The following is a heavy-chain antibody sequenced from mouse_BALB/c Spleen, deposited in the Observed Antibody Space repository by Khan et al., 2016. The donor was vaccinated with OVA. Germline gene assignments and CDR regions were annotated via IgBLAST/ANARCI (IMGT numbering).Heavy chain of an antibody. Sequence: EVQLQESGPELVKPGALVKISCKASGYSFTGYFMNWVIQSHGKSLEWIGRINPHIGETFYNQKFKGKATLTVDESSSTAHMELRSLASEDSAVYYCARIYGSDFDYWGQGTTLTVSS. CDR1: GYSFTGYF. CDR3: ARIYGSDFDY. V-gene: IGHV1-20*02. D-gene: IGHD1-1*01. CDR2: INPHIGET. J-gene: IGHJ2*01.